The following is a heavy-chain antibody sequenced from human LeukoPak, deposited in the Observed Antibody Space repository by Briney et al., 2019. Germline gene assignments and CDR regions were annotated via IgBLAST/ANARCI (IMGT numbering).Heavy chain of an antibody. CDR2: ISSSGSTI. V-gene: IGHV3-48*03. CDR1: GFTFSSYE. J-gene: IGHJ5*02. CDR3: AVAPGYSYGPA. Sequence: GGSLRLSCAASGFTFSSYEMKWVRQAPGKGLGWDSYISSSGSTIYYADSVKGRFTISRDNAKNSLYLQMNSLRAEDTAVYYCAVAPGYSYGPAWGQGTLVTVSS. D-gene: IGHD5-18*01.